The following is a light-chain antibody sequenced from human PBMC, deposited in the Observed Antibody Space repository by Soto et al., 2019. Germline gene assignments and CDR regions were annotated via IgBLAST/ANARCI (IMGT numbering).Light chain of an antibody. V-gene: IGKV3-15*01. J-gene: IGKJ1*01. CDR1: QSVSNN. Sequence: EIVMTQSPATLSVSPGERATLSCSASQSVSNNLAWYQKKPGQAPRLLIYGASTRATDIPARFSGSVSGTEFTLTISSVQSEDFAVYYCQQYSICWTFGQGTRVEIK. CDR2: GAS. CDR3: QQYSICWT.